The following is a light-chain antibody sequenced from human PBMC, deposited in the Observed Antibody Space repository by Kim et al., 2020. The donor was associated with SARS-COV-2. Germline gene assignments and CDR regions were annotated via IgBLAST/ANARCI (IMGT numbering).Light chain of an antibody. CDR1: SLRSYY. CDR3: NSRDSNDNVV. J-gene: IGLJ2*01. V-gene: IGLV3-19*01. CDR2: GKN. Sequence: SSELTQDPAVSVALGQTVRITCQGDSLRSYYATGYQKKPGQAPILVIYGKNNRPSGIPDRFSGSSSGNTTSLTITGTQAGDEADYYCNSRDSNDNVVFGG.